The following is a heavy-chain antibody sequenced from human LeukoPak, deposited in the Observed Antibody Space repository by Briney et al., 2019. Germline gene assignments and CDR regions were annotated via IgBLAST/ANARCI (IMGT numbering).Heavy chain of an antibody. CDR2: IYTSGST. D-gene: IGHD1-26*01. J-gene: IGHJ4*02. CDR3: ARGLKSGSYGIHYI. Sequence: SKTLSLTCTVSGGSISSYYWSWIRQPAGKGLEWIGRIYTSGSTNYNPSLKSRVTMSVDTSKNQFSLKLSSVTAADTAVYYCARGLKSGSYGIHYIWGQGTLVTVSS. CDR1: GGSISSYY. V-gene: IGHV4-4*07.